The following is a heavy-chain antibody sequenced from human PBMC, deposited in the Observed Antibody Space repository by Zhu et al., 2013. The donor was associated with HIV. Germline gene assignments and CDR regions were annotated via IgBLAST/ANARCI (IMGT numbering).Heavy chain of an antibody. J-gene: IGHJ4*02. CDR3: ARGRVVGAASPADY. D-gene: IGHD1-26*01. Sequence: QVQLVQSGAEVKKPGASVKVSCKASGYTFINYDINWVRQTTGQGLEWLGWMNPNSANTGYAQKFQGRVTMTRDTSISTAYMELNTLTSEDTAVYYCARGRVVGAASPADYWGRGTVVTVSS. CDR2: MNPNSANT. CDR1: GYTFINYD. V-gene: IGHV1-8*01.